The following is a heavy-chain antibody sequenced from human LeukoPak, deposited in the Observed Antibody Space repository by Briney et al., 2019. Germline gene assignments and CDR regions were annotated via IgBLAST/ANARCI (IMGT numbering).Heavy chain of an antibody. CDR3: ARQRGYCSGGSCRGWFDP. J-gene: IGHJ5*02. Sequence: AGGSLRLSCAASGFTFSTYNMNWVRQAPGKGLEWVSSISSSSSYIYQADSVKGRFTISRDNAKNSLYLQMNSLRVEDTADYYCARQRGYCSGGSCRGWFDPWGQGTLVTVSS. V-gene: IGHV3-21*01. CDR2: ISSSSSYI. D-gene: IGHD2-15*01. CDR1: GFTFSTYN.